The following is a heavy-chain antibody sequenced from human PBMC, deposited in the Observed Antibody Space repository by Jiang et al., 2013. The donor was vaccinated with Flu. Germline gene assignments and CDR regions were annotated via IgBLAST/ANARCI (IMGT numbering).Heavy chain of an antibody. J-gene: IGHJ4*02. Sequence: QLLESGGGLVQPGGSLRLSCAASAFTFSTYAMNWVRQSPGKGLEWVSGISGSGSSTYYADSVKGRFTISRDNSKNTLYLQMSSLRAEDTAVYYCAKGYQTTVVTPLEYWGQGILVTVSS. CDR1: AFTFSTYA. CDR3: AKGYQTTVVTPLEY. CDR2: ISGSGSST. D-gene: IGHD4-23*01. V-gene: IGHV3-23*01.